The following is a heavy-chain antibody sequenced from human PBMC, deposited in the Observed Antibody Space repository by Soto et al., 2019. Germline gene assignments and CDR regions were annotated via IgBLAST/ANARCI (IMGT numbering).Heavy chain of an antibody. D-gene: IGHD2-21*02. CDR1: GASFSGNF. J-gene: IGHJ4*02. CDR3: STWVVATDTDY. V-gene: IGHV4-34*01. CDR2: INHSGVH. Sequence: SETLSLICAVSGASFSGNFWGWIRQPPGMGLEWIGEINHSGVHKYNPSLKSRVTISVDTSKNQLSLKLTSVTAADTAVYYCSTWVVATDTDYWGQGTQVTVSS.